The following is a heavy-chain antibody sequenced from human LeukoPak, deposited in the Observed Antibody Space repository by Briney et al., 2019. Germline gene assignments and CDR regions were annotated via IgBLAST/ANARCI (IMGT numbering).Heavy chain of an antibody. CDR3: AKGGSTVTTEDVVDY. CDR2: ISGGGGIT. CDR1: AFTFSRSA. D-gene: IGHD4-17*01. Sequence: PGGSLRLSCAASAFTFSRSAMSWVRQAPGKGLEWVSVISGGGGITNYADSVKGRFTISRDNSNNMLSLQMNSLRVEDTAVYYCAKGGSTVTTEDVVDYWGQGTLVTVSS. V-gene: IGHV3-23*01. J-gene: IGHJ4*02.